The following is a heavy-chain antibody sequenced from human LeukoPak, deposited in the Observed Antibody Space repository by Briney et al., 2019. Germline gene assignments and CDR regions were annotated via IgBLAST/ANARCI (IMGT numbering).Heavy chain of an antibody. Sequence: PSETLSLTCTVSGGSISTYYLSWIRQPAGRGLEWIGRIYSTVTTYNPSLKSRVTMSADTSRNHVSLTLNSVTAADTAVYHCARDSGTTGEVKFDPWGQGTLVTVSS. V-gene: IGHV4-4*07. J-gene: IGHJ5*02. D-gene: IGHD3-10*01. CDR1: GGSISTYY. CDR3: ARDSGTTGEVKFDP. CDR2: IYSTVT.